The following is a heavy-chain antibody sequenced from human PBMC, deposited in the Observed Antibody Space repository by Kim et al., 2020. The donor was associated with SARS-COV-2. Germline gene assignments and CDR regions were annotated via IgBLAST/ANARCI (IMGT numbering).Heavy chain of an antibody. D-gene: IGHD3-22*01. Sequence: SETLSLTCAVYGGSFSGYYWSWIRQPPGKGLEWIGEINHSGSTNYNPSLKSRVTISVDTSKNQFSLKLSSVTAADTAVYYCARVDSSGYYPSDRLDYWGQGTLVTVSS. CDR1: GGSFSGYY. CDR3: ARVDSSGYYPSDRLDY. CDR2: INHSGST. V-gene: IGHV4-34*01. J-gene: IGHJ4*02.